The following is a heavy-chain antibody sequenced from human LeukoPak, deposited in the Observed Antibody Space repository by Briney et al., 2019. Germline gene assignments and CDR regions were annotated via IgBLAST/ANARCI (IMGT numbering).Heavy chain of an antibody. Sequence: GGSLRLSCEASGFTFSSYAMHWVRQAPGKGLEWVAVISYDGSNKYYADSVKGRFTISRDNSKNTLYLQMNSLRAEDTAVYYCARHMVRGVIPSPFDYWGQGTLVTVSS. J-gene: IGHJ4*02. CDR3: ARHMVRGVIPSPFDY. CDR1: GFTFSSYA. CDR2: ISYDGSNK. D-gene: IGHD3-10*01. V-gene: IGHV3-30*04.